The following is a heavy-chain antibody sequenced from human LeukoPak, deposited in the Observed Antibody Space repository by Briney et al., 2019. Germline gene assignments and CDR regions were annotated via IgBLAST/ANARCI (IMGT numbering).Heavy chain of an antibody. J-gene: IGHJ4*02. CDR1: GFTFNIYS. CDR3: ARVLPGRYFDLLVKGIDF. V-gene: IGHV3-21*01. Sequence: GGSLRLSCAASGFTFNIYSINWVRQAPGKGLEWVSSISGSSTYIYYADSVKGRFTISRDNAKNSVYLQMNSLRAEDTAVYFCARVLPGRYFDLLVKGIDFWGQGTLVTVSS. D-gene: IGHD3-9*01. CDR2: ISGSSTYI.